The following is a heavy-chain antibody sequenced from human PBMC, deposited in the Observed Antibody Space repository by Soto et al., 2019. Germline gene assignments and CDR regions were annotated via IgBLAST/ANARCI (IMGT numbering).Heavy chain of an antibody. CDR1: GVTCEDYC. J-gene: IGHJ4*02. Sequence: GGLKRLCCGASGVTCEDYCMSWARQTPGKGLEWVSGVNWNGGSTGYADSVKGRFTISRDNAKNSLYLQMNSLRAEDTAFYYCVRGASLNFDYWGQGTLVTVSS. V-gene: IGHV3-20*04. CDR2: VNWNGGST. CDR3: VRGASLNFDY. D-gene: IGHD1-26*01.